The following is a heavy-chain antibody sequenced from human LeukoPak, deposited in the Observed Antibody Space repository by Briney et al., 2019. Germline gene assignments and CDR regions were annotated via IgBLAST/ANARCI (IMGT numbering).Heavy chain of an antibody. CDR3: ARVDTVMAYYFDL. D-gene: IGHD5-18*01. CDR2: IYSGGTT. Sequence: GSLRLSCAASGFTVSTNCMTWARHAPGKGLEWVSTIYSGGTTNYADSVMGRFTTSRHNSRNTLYLQMNSLRAEDTAVYYCARVDTVMAYYFDLWGQGTLVTVSS. J-gene: IGHJ4*02. CDR1: GFTVSTNC. V-gene: IGHV3-53*04.